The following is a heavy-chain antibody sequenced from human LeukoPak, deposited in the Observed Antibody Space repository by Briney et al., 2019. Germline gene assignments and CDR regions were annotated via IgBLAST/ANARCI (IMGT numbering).Heavy chain of an antibody. V-gene: IGHV5-51*01. CDR1: GYNFSNYW. J-gene: IGHJ4*02. CDR2: IYPGDSET. Sequence: GASLQISCQCSGYNFSNYWIAWVRQLPGKGLEWMGTIYPGDSETRDSPSCQGHVTISADKSIFTAYLQWSSLKASDTAIYYCARRKIAEYYFDYWGQGTLVTVSS. D-gene: IGHD3-22*01. CDR3: ARRKIAEYYFDY.